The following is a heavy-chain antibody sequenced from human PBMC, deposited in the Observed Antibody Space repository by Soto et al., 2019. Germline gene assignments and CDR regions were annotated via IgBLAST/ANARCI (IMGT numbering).Heavy chain of an antibody. CDR3: ARDGYYDSSGYYSRGDPPYYYYYYGMDV. CDR1: GFTFSSYG. J-gene: IGHJ6*02. CDR2: IWYDGSNK. V-gene: IGHV3-33*01. Sequence: PGGFLRLSCAASGFTFSSYGMHWVRQAPGKGLEWVAVIWYDGSNKYYADSVKGRFTISRDNSKNTLYLQMNSLRAEDTAVYYCARDGYYDSSGYYSRGDPPYYYYYYGMDVWGQGTTVTVSS. D-gene: IGHD3-22*01.